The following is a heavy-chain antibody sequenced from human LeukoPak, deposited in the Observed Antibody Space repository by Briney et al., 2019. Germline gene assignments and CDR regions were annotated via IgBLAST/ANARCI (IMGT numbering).Heavy chain of an antibody. CDR1: GYSISSGYY. CDR2: IYHSGST. D-gene: IGHD6-13*01. CDR3: ARLTYSNNWYFRRGLDNWFDP. J-gene: IGHJ5*02. V-gene: IGHV4-38-2*02. Sequence: SETLSLTCTVSGYSISSGYYWGWIRQPPGKGLEWIGSIYHSGSTYYNPSLKSRVTTSVDASKSQFSLRLSSVTAADTAVYYCARLTYSNNWYFRRGLDNWFDPWGQGTLVTVSS.